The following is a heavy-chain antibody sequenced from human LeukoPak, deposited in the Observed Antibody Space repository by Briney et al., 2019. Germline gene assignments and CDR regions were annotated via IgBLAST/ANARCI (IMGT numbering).Heavy chain of an antibody. J-gene: IGHJ6*02. Sequence: ASVKVSCKASGYTFTGYYMHWVRQAPGQGLEWMGWINPNSGGTNYAQKFQGRVTMTRDMSISTAYMELSRLRSDDTAVYYCAREELELRFGYYYGMDVWGQGTTVTVSS. V-gene: IGHV1-2*02. CDR3: AREELELRFGYYYGMDV. D-gene: IGHD1-7*01. CDR1: GYTFTGYY. CDR2: INPNSGGT.